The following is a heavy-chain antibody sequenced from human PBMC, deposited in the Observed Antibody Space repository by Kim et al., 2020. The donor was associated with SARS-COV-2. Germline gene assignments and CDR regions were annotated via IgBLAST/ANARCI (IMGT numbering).Heavy chain of an antibody. CDR3: AKRQMAQRFDF. J-gene: IGHJ4*02. Sequence: SVRGRFTIARDDSRNMLYLHMNGLRAEDTAVYYCAKRQMAQRFDFWGQGTLVAVSS. V-gene: IGHV3-23*01.